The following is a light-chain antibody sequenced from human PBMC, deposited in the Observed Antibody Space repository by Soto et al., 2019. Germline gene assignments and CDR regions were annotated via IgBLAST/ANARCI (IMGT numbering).Light chain of an antibody. Sequence: EIVLTQFPGTLSLSPGERATLSCRASQSVGSNYLAWYQQRPGQPPNLLIFGASHRAPDIPDRFSGSGSATDFTLTISSLEPEDFAVYYCQQRSSWITFGQGTRLEI. CDR1: QSVGSNY. J-gene: IGKJ5*01. CDR2: GAS. CDR3: QQRSSWIT. V-gene: IGKV3D-20*02.